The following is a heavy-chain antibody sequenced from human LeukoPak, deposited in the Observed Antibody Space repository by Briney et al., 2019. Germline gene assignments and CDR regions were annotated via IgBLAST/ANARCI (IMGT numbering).Heavy chain of an antibody. Sequence: GGSLRLSCTTSGFIFAKYAMAWVRQSPGKGLEWVSTISASGADTYYADSVRGRFTISRDNSKNTLYLRMNSLRAEDTAVYYCAKGCSSTSCYSTFDYWGQGTLVTVSS. V-gene: IGHV3-23*01. CDR3: AKGCSSTSCYSTFDY. D-gene: IGHD2-2*01. CDR2: ISASGADT. J-gene: IGHJ4*02. CDR1: GFIFAKYA.